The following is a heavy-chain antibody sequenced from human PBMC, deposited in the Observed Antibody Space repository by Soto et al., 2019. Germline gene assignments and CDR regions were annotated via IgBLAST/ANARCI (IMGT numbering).Heavy chain of an antibody. Sequence: GGSLRLSCAASGFTFSSYAMSWVRQAPGKGLEWVSAISGSGGSTYYADSVKGRFTISRDNSKNTLYLQMNSLRAEDTAVYYCAKEVLSGSYYYYYYYGRDVWGQGTTVTVSS. V-gene: IGHV3-23*01. D-gene: IGHD1-26*01. CDR1: GFTFSSYA. J-gene: IGHJ6*02. CDR3: AKEVLSGSYYYYYYYGRDV. CDR2: ISGSGGST.